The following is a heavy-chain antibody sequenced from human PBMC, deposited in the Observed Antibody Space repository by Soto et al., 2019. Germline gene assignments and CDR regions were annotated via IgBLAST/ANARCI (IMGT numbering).Heavy chain of an antibody. Sequence: ASVKVCCKSSCYTFTSYGIRWLRHSRGRWREWMGWISAYNGNTNYAQKFQGRVTITADKSTGTAYMELNSLRSEDTAVYYCVRDSPIGSTFSGYDGIDYWGQGTLVTVSS. D-gene: IGHD5-12*01. J-gene: IGHJ4*02. CDR2: ISAYNGNT. CDR3: VRDSPIGSTFSGYDGIDY. CDR1: CYTFTSYG. V-gene: IGHV1-18*01.